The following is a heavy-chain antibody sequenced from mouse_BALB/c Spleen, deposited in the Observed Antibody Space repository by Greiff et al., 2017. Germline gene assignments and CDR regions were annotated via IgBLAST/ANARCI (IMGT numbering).Heavy chain of an antibody. CDR2: ISYSGST. D-gene: IGHD2-1*01. V-gene: IGHV3-2*02. CDR3: ARGGDYGNYVPY. J-gene: IGHJ3*01. CDR1: GYSITSDYA. Sequence: EVKLMESGPGLVKPSQSLSLTCTVTGYSITSDYAWNWIRQFPGNKLEWMGYISYSGSTSYNPSLKSRISITRDTSKNQFFLQLNSVTTEDTATYYCARGGDYGNYVPYWGQGTLVTVSA.